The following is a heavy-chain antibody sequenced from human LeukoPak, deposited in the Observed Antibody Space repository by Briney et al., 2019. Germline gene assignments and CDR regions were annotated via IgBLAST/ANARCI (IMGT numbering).Heavy chain of an antibody. Sequence: GGSLRLSCAASGFTFSSYSMNWVRQAPGKGLEWVANIKQDGSEKYYVDSVKGRFTISRDNAKNSLYLQMNSLRAEDTAVYYCARDYYGSGYNWFDPWGQGTLVTVSS. CDR3: ARDYYGSGYNWFDP. CDR1: GFTFSSYS. CDR2: IKQDGSEK. D-gene: IGHD3-10*01. V-gene: IGHV3-7*01. J-gene: IGHJ5*02.